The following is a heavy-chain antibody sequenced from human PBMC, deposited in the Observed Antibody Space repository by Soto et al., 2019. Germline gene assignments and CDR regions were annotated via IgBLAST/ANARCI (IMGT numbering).Heavy chain of an antibody. CDR2: INHSGST. V-gene: IGHV4-34*01. D-gene: IGHD3-10*01. Sequence: QVQLQQWGAGLLKPSETLSLTCAVHGGSFSGYYWSWIRQPPGKGLEWIGEINHSGSTNYNPSLKSRVTISVDTSKNQFSLKLSSVTAADTAVYYCAVMVRGVIRAWRKNWFDPWGQGTLVTVSS. CDR3: AVMVRGVIRAWRKNWFDP. J-gene: IGHJ5*02. CDR1: GGSFSGYY.